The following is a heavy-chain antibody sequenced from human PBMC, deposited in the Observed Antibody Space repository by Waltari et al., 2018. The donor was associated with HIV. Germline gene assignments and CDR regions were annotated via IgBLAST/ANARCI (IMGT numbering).Heavy chain of an antibody. CDR2: IYYSGST. CDR3: ARQGVEQLGGANWFYP. V-gene: IGHV4-39*01. CDR1: GGSISSSSYY. Sequence: QLQLQESGPGLVKPSETLSLTCTVSGGSISSSSYYWGWIRQPPGKGLEWIGSIYYSGSTYYNPSLKSRVTISVDTSKNQFSLKLSSVTAADTAVYYCARQGVEQLGGANWFYPWGQGTLVTVSS. J-gene: IGHJ5*02. D-gene: IGHD6-6*01.